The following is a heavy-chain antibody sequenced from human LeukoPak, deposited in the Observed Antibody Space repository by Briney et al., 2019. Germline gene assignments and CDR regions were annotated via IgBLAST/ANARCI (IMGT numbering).Heavy chain of an antibody. V-gene: IGHV3-21*01. D-gene: IGHD5-12*01. Sequence: GGSLRLSRAASGFTFSSYSMNWVRQAPGKGLEWVSSISSSSSYIYYADSVKGRFTISRDNAKNSLYLQMNSLRAEDTAVYYCARRMGYSGYDREVWGQGTLVTVSS. CDR3: ARRMGYSGYDREV. CDR2: ISSSSSYI. CDR1: GFTFSSYS. J-gene: IGHJ4*02.